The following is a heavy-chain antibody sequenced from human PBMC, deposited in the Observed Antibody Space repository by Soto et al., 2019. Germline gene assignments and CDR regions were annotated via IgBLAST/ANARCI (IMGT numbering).Heavy chain of an antibody. CDR3: ARVAYSYGYTGRFVY. CDR1: GGSISSYY. D-gene: IGHD5-18*01. CDR2: IYYSGST. J-gene: IGHJ4*02. V-gene: IGHV4-59*01. Sequence: QVQLQESGPGLVKPSETLSLTCTVSGGSISSYYWSWIRQPPGKGLEWIGYIYYSGSTNYNPSLKSRVTISVDTSKNQFSLKLSSVSAADTAVYYCARVAYSYGYTGRFVYWGQGTLVTVSS.